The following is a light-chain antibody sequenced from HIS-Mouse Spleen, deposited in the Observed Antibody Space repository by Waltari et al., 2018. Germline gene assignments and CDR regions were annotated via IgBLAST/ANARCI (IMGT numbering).Light chain of an antibody. V-gene: IGLV2-14*01. J-gene: IGLJ2*01. CDR2: EVS. Sequence: QSALTQPASVSGSPGQSITISCTGTSSHVGGYNYVSWYQQHPGKAPKLMIYEVSHRPSGVSNRFSGSKSGNTASLTISGLQAEDEADYYCSSYTSSSTLVFGGGTKLTVL. CDR3: SSYTSSSTLV. CDR1: SSHVGGYNY.